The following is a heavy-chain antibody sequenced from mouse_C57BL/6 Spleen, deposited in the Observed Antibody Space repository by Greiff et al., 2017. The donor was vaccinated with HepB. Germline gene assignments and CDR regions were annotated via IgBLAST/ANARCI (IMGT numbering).Heavy chain of an antibody. CDR1: GFTFSSYA. CDR2: ISSGGDYI. Sequence: EVMLVESGEGLVKPGGSLKLSCAASGFTFSSYAMSWVRQTPEKRLEWVAYISSGGDYIYYADTVKGRFTISRDNARNTLYLQMSSLKSEDTAMYYCTRGRTAQATGGFDYWGQGTTLTVSS. CDR3: TRGRTAQATGGFDY. J-gene: IGHJ2*01. D-gene: IGHD3-2*02. V-gene: IGHV5-9-1*02.